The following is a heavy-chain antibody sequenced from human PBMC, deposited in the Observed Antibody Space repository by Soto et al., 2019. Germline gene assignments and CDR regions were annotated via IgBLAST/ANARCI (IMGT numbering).Heavy chain of an antibody. CDR3: ARDRAYNCFDY. J-gene: IGHJ4*02. Sequence: GGSLRLSCGASGSTFSSSWMTWVRQAPGKGLEWVANINLDGSERNYVDSVKGRFTISRDNAKNLLYLQMNSLRAEDTAVYYCARDRAYNCFDYWGQGP. CDR2: INLDGSER. D-gene: IGHD5-18*01. V-gene: IGHV3-7*05. CDR1: GSTFSSSW.